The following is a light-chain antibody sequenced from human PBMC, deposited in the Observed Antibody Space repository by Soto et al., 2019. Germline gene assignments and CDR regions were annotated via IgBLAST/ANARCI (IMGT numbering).Light chain of an antibody. V-gene: IGKV3-11*01. CDR1: QSVTGS. CDR3: QQRTSWPIT. J-gene: IGKJ5*01. Sequence: EIVLTQSPATLSLSPGERATLSCRASQSVTGSLAWYQQKPGQAPRLLIYDVANRATDIPARFSGSGSGTDFTLTISSLEPEDFAVYYCQQRTSWPITFGQGTRLEIK. CDR2: DVA.